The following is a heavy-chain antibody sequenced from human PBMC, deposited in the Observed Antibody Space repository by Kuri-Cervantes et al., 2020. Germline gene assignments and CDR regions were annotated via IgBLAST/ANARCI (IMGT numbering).Heavy chain of an antibody. CDR3: ARSGRRPAAISDWFDP. CDR2: INPSGGST. V-gene: IGHV1-46*01. J-gene: IGHJ5*02. CDR1: GYTFTSYY. D-gene: IGHD2-2*01. Sequence: ASVKVSCKASGYTFTSYYMHWVRQASGQGLEWMGIINPSGGSTSYAQKFQGRVTMTRDTSTSTVYMELSRLRSDDTAVYYCARSGRRPAAISDWFDPWGQGTLVTVSS.